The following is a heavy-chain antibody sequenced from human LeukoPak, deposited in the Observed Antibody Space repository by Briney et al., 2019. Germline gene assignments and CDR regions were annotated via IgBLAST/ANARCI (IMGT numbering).Heavy chain of an antibody. CDR3: ARHPEPGYCSSTSCHESCFDY. D-gene: IGHD2-2*01. V-gene: IGHV3-23*01. CDR1: GFTFSSCA. J-gene: IGHJ4*02. CDR2: ISGSGGRP. Sequence: PAVSLRLSCAASGFTFSSCAMSWVPQAPGNGLKWVSAISGSGGRPYYADSVKGRFTISRDNSKNTLYLQMNSLRAEDTAVYYCARHPEPGYCSSTSCHESCFDYWGQGTLVTVSS.